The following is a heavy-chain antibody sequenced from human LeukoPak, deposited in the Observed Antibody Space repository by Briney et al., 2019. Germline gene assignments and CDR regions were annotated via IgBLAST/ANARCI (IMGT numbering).Heavy chain of an antibody. Sequence: GGSLRLSCSASGMIFISYEMYWLRQAPGKGLEWVSDISSSGNTRNYADSVKGRFTISRDNAKKTLHLQMNSLRGDDTAIYYCASAMMGLHSSGYYTAAYFEHWGQGTRVTVSS. J-gene: IGHJ4*02. CDR3: ASAMMGLHSSGYYTAAYFEH. CDR1: GMIFISYE. CDR2: ISSSGNTR. V-gene: IGHV3-48*03. D-gene: IGHD6-19*01.